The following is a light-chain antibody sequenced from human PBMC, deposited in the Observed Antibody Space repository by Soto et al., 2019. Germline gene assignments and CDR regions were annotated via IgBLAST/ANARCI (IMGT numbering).Light chain of an antibody. CDR2: SDN. CDR1: RSNIGRNT. Sequence: QLVLTQPPSASGTPGQTVTISCSGVRSNIGRNTVNWFQHLPGTAPKLLIYSDNHRPSGVPDRFSGSKSGASASLAISGLHSEYEADYYCTTWDEGLNGWVFGGGTKLTVL. V-gene: IGLV1-44*01. J-gene: IGLJ3*02. CDR3: TTWDEGLNGWV.